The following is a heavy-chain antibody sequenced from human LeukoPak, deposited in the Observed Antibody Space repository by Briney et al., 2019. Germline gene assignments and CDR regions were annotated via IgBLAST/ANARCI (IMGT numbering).Heavy chain of an antibody. V-gene: IGHV3-66*01. CDR3: ARGYYDSSGYLALQY. CDR1: GFTVSSNY. CDR2: IYSGGST. D-gene: IGHD3-22*01. Sequence: PGGSLRLSCAASGFTVSSNYMSWVRQAPGKGLEWVSVIYSGGSTYYADSVKGRFTISRDNSKNTLYLQMNSLRAEDTAVYYCARGYYDSSGYLALQYWGQGTLVTVSS. J-gene: IGHJ4*02.